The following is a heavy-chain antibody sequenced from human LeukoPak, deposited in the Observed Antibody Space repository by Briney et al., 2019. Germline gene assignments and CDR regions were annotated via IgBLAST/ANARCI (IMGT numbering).Heavy chain of an antibody. CDR2: IYTSGPT. Sequence: SETLSLTCTVSGGSISIYYWSWIRQPAGKGLEWIGRIYTSGPTNYNPSLKSRVPMSVNPSENQFSPPLRPVTAADPAVYYCARVAWALQKAYWGQGTLVTVSS. V-gene: IGHV4-4*07. CDR3: ARVAWALQKAY. J-gene: IGHJ4*02. D-gene: IGHD5-24*01. CDR1: GGSISIYY.